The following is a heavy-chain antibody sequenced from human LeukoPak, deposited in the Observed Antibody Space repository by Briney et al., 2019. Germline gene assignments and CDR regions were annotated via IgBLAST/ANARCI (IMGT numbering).Heavy chain of an antibody. CDR1: GYSISSGYY. CDR2: IYHTRNT. V-gene: IGHV4-38-2*01. D-gene: IGHD1-7*01. CDR3: ARLPYDWNYWFDP. Sequence: SETLSLTCAVSGYSISSGYYWGWIRQPPGKGLEWIGSIYHTRNTYYNPSLKSPVAMSVDTSKNQFSLKLSSVTAADTAVYYCARLPYDWNYWFDPWGQGTLVTVSS. J-gene: IGHJ5*02.